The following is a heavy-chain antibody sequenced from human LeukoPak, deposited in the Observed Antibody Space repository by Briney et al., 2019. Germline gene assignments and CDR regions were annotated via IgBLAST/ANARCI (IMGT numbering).Heavy chain of an antibody. J-gene: IGHJ4*02. Sequence: GGSLRLSCAASGFTFSSYAMHRVRQAPGKGLGWVAVISYDGSNKYYADSVKGRFTISRDNSKNTLYLQMNSLRAEDTAVYYCAHAGYSSGWYIDYWGQGTLVTVSS. D-gene: IGHD6-19*01. CDR1: GFTFSSYA. CDR3: AHAGYSSGWYIDY. V-gene: IGHV3-30-3*01. CDR2: ISYDGSNK.